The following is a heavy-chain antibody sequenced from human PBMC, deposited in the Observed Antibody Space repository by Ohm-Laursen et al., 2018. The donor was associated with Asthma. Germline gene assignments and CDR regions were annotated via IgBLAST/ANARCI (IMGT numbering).Heavy chain of an antibody. J-gene: IGHJ4*02. CDR1: GYTFTSYY. V-gene: IGHV1-46*03. Sequence: ASVKVSCKASGYTFTSYYMHWVRQAPGQGLEWMGIINPSGGSTSYAQKFQGRVTMTRDTSTSTVYMELSSLRSEDTAVYYCARRQNVDTAMAVFDYWGQGTLVTVSS. D-gene: IGHD5-18*01. CDR2: INPSGGST. CDR3: ARRQNVDTAMAVFDY.